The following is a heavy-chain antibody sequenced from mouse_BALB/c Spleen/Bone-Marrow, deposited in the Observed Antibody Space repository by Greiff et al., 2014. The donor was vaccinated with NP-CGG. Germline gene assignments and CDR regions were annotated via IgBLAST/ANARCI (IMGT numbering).Heavy chain of an antibody. CDR3: ESGNYYAMGY. CDR2: ISSGGSYT. D-gene: IGHD1-1*01. J-gene: IGHJ4*01. Sequence: VQLKESGGDLVKPGGSLKLSCAASGFTFSSYGMSWVRQTPGKRLEWVGTISSGGSYTYYPDSVKGPFTISRDNAKNHLNLQMSSLKSEDSAMYYCESGNYYAMGYWGQGTSVTVSS. CDR1: GFTFSSYG. V-gene: IGHV5-6*01.